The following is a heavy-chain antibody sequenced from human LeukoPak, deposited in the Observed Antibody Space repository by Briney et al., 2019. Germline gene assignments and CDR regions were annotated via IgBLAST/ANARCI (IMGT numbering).Heavy chain of an antibody. J-gene: IGHJ4*02. D-gene: IGHD3-16*01. Sequence: SETLSLTCSDSGGSISSYYWTWIRQPPGKGLEWIGYMYYSGSTNYNPSLKSRVTISVDTSKNQFSLKLSSVTAADTAVYYCARPSSTAPPYYYDLWGQGTLVTVSS. CDR1: GGSISSYY. CDR2: MYYSGST. V-gene: IGHV4-59*08. CDR3: ARPSSTAPPYYYDL.